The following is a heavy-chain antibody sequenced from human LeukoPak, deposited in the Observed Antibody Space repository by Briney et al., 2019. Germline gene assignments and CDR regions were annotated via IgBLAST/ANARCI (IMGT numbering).Heavy chain of an antibody. D-gene: IGHD2-15*01. V-gene: IGHV3-30*04. CDR1: GFTFSSYA. CDR2: ISYDGSNK. CDR3: ARVSEICSGGSCYYNWFDP. Sequence: AGGSLRLSCAASGFTFSSYAMHWVRQAPGKGLEWVAVISYDGSNKYYADSVKGRFTISRDNSKNTLYLQMNSLRAEDTAVYYCARVSEICSGGSCYYNWFDPWGQGTLVTVSS. J-gene: IGHJ5*02.